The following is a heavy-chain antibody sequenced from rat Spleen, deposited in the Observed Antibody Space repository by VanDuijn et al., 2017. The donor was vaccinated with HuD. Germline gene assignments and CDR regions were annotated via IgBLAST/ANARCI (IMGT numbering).Heavy chain of an antibody. V-gene: IGHV2S12*01. CDR1: GFSLTSNG. CDR2: ISSGGSP. CDR3: TRDRMDA. J-gene: IGHJ4*01. Sequence: QVQLKESGPGLVQPSQTLSLTCTVSGFSLTSNGVSWVRQPPGKGLEWIAAISSGGSPYYNSALKSRLSISRDTSKSQVFLKMNSLQTEDTAIYFCTRDRMDAWGQGASVTVSS.